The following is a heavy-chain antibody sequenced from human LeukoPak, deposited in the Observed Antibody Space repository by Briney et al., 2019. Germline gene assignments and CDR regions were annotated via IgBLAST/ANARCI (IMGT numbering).Heavy chain of an antibody. J-gene: IGHJ6*02. CDR2: ISYDGSNK. V-gene: IGHV3-30-3*01. CDR1: GFTFSSYA. Sequence: GGSLRLSCAASGFTFSSYAMHWVRQAPGKGLEWVAVISYDGSNKYYADSVKGRFTISRDNSKNTLYLQMNSLRAEDTAVYYCARDNSRVRGDYGMDVWGQGTTVTVSS. CDR3: ARDNSRVRGDYGMDV. D-gene: IGHD3-3*01.